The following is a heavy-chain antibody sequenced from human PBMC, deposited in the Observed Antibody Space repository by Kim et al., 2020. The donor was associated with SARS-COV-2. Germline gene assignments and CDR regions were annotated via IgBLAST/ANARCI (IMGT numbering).Heavy chain of an antibody. V-gene: IGHV7-4-1*02. CDR3: ARDLVLVTATDPNFDY. Sequence: ASVKVYCKASGYTLTSYALNWVRQAPGQGLEWMGWINTNTGNPTYAQGFTGRFVLSLDTSVSTAYLQISSLKAEDNAVYYCARDLVLVTATDPNFDYWGQGTLVTGSS. CDR1: GYTLTSYA. D-gene: IGHD2-21*02. CDR2: INTNTGNP. J-gene: IGHJ4*02.